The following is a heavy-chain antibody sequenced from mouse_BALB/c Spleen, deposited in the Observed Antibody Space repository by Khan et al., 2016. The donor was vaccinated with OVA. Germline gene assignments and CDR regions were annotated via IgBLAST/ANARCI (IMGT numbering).Heavy chain of an antibody. Sequence: EVQLQESGPGLVKPSQSLSPTCTVTGYSITSDYAWNWIRQFPGNKLEWMGYISYSGSTSYNPSLKSRISITRDTSKNQFFLQLNSVTTEDTATYDCARRGDGYYGAMDYWGQGTSVTVSS. CDR1: GYSITSDYA. CDR2: ISYSGST. J-gene: IGHJ4*01. V-gene: IGHV3-2*02. D-gene: IGHD2-3*01. CDR3: ARRGDGYYGAMDY.